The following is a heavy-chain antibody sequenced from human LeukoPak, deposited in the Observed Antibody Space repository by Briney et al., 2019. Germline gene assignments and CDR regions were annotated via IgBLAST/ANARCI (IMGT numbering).Heavy chain of an antibody. J-gene: IGHJ1*01. D-gene: IGHD5-24*01. Sequence: SETLSLTCAVSGGSIGTSYWSWIRQPPGKGLEWIGRLYNSGSTNYNPSLRSRVTISIDTSNNQFSLRMNSMTAADTVVYFCARHGRDDVEMATITVWGQGTLVTVAS. V-gene: IGHV4-59*08. CDR1: GGSIGTSY. CDR3: ARHGRDDVEMATITV. CDR2: LYNSGST.